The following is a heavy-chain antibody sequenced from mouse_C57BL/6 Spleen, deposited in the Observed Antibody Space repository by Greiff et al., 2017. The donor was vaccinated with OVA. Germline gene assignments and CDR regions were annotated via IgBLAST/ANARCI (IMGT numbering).Heavy chain of an antibody. D-gene: IGHD1-1*01. Sequence: EVQLQQSGAELVKPGASVKLSCTASGYTIKDYYMHWVKQRTEQGLEWIGRIDPEDGDTKYAPKFKGKATITADTSANTAYLQLSSLTSEDTAVYYGASYCGSDAGYWGQGTTLTVSS. V-gene: IGHV14-2*01. CDR3: ASYCGSDAGY. CDR1: GYTIKDYY. J-gene: IGHJ2*01. CDR2: IDPEDGDT.